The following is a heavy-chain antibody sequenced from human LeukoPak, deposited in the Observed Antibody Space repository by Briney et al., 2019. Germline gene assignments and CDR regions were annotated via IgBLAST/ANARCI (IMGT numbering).Heavy chain of an antibody. CDR2: ISSSSSYI. J-gene: IGHJ4*02. V-gene: IGHV3-21*01. Sequence: GGSLRLSCAASRFTFSSYSMNWVRQAPGKGLEWVSSISSSSSYIYYADSVKGRFTISRDNAKNSLYLQMNSLRAEDTAVYYCAGSGSYMGRVDYWGQGTLVTVSS. CDR1: RFTFSSYS. CDR3: AGSGSYMGRVDY. D-gene: IGHD1-26*01.